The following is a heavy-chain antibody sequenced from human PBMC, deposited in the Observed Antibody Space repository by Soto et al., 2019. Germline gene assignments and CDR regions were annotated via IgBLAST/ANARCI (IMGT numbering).Heavy chain of an antibody. CDR1: GFAFSGKY. J-gene: IGHJ4*02. CDR3: ATGPRRLSD. Sequence: QVQLVESGGGLVKPGGSLRLPCAASGFAFSGKYMSWIRQAPGKGLESLSYISGSSDDTNYADSVKGRFTISRDNAENSLYLQMNSLRVEDTAVYYCATGPRRLSDWGQGTLVIVSS. CDR2: ISGSSDDT. V-gene: IGHV3-11*05. D-gene: IGHD3-3*01.